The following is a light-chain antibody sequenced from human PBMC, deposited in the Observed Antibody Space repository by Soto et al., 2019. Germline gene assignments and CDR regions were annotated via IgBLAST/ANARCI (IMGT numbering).Light chain of an antibody. CDR1: QGISSW. Sequence: DIQMTQSPSSLSASVGASVSIXWRSSQGISSWLAWYQQKPEKAPKSLIYAASSLQSGVPSRFSGSGSGTEFTLTISSLQPDDFATYYCQQYNSFTWTFGQGTKVDIK. J-gene: IGKJ1*01. CDR2: AAS. CDR3: QQYNSFTWT. V-gene: IGKV1D-16*01.